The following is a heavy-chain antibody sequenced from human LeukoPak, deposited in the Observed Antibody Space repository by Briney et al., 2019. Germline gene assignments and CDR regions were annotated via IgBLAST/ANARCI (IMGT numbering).Heavy chain of an antibody. CDR2: IWYDGGNK. CDR1: GFTFNEHG. Sequence: GGSLRLSCAASGFTFNEHGTHWVRQAPGKGLEWVALIWYDGGNKYYANSLKGRFTISRDNSNNTLYLQMNSLRAEDTAVYYCARGIYTGSGTYYADYWGQGILVTVSS. CDR3: ARGIYTGSGTYYADY. V-gene: IGHV3-33*01. J-gene: IGHJ4*02. D-gene: IGHD3-10*01.